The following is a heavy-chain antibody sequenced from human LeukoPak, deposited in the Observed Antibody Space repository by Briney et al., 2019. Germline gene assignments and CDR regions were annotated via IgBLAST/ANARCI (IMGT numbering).Heavy chain of an antibody. D-gene: IGHD5-24*01. CDR3: AKEMATIRGSDAFDI. V-gene: IGHV1-2*02. CDR2: INPNSGGT. Sequence: ASVKVSCKASGYTFTGYYMHWVRQAPGQGLEWMGWINPNSGGTNYAQKFQGRVTMTRDTSISTAYMELSRLRSDDTAVYYCAKEMATIRGSDAFDIWGQGTMVTVSS. J-gene: IGHJ3*02. CDR1: GYTFTGYY.